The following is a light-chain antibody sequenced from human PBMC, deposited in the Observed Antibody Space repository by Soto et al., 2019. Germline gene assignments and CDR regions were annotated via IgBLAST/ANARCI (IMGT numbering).Light chain of an antibody. CDR1: SSDVGGYDY. V-gene: IGLV2-11*01. CDR3: CSYAGSNSYV. J-gene: IGLJ1*01. CDR2: DVS. Sequence: QSALTQPRSVSGSPGQSVTISCAGTSSDVGGYDYVSWFQQHPGKAPKLMTYDVSKWPSGVPDRFSGSKSGNTASLTISGLQADDEADYYCCSYAGSNSYVFGGGTKVTVL.